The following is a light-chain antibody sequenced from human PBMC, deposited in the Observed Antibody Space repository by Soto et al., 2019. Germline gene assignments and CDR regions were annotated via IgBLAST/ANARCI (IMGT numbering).Light chain of an antibody. Sequence: QSALTQPASVPGSPGQSITISCTGTTSDVGSYDLVSWYQQHPGEAPKLMIYRGSKRPSGVSSRFSGSKSGNTASLTVSDLQAEDEADYYCCSYSPTATVVFGGGTKLTVL. V-gene: IGLV2-23*01. CDR1: TSDVGSYDL. CDR2: RGS. J-gene: IGLJ2*01. CDR3: CSYSPTATVV.